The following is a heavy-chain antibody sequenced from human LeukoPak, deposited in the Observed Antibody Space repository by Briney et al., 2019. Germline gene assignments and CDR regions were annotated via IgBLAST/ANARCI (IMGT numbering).Heavy chain of an antibody. CDR2: IYYSGST. D-gene: IGHD3-3*01. V-gene: IGHV4-39*01. J-gene: IGHJ4*02. CDR1: GCSISSISYY. Sequence: SETLSLTCTVSGCSISSISYYWGWIRQPPGKGLEWIGSIYYSGSTYYNPSLKSRVTISVDTSKNQFSLKLSSVTAADTAVYYCATFLYDFWSGYESPFDYWGQGTLVTVSS. CDR3: ATFLYDFWSGYESPFDY.